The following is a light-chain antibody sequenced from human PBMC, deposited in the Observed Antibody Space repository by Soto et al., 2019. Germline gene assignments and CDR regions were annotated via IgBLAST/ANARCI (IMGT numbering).Light chain of an antibody. Sequence: IVLKQSPATRSLTPVGRSHLPCMASQSVSSSLAWYQQKPGQAPRLLIYDASNRATGIPARFSGSGSGTDFTLTISSLEPEDFAVYYCQQRGNWPLTFGGGTKVDIK. CDR2: DAS. CDR3: QQRGNWPLT. CDR1: QSVSSS. J-gene: IGKJ4*01. V-gene: IGKV3-11*01.